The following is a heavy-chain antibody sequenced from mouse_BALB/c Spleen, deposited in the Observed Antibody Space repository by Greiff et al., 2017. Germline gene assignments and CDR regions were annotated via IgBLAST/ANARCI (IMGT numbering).Heavy chain of an antibody. V-gene: IGHV1S81*02. D-gene: IGHD2-10*02. CDR3: SRRGMVRWAMDY. J-gene: IGHJ4*01. CDR2: INPGNGRT. Sequence: QVQLQQSGAELVRPGASVKLSCKASGYTFTSYWMNWVKQRPGQGLEWIGVINPGNGRTNYNEKFKSKATLTVDKSSSTAYMRLSSLTYEAAAVDFCSRRGMVRWAMDYWGQGTSVTVSS. CDR1: GYTFTSYW.